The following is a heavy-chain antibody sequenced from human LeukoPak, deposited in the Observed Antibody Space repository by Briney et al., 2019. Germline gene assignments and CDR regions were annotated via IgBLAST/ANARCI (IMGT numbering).Heavy chain of an antibody. CDR3: ARVEMATIYFDY. J-gene: IGHJ4*01. Sequence: PSETLSLTCTVSGGSISSYYWSWIRQPPGKGLEWIGYIYYSGSTNYNPSLKSRVTISVDTSKNQFSLKLSSVTAADTAVYYCARVEMATIYFDYWGQEPWSPSPQ. CDR2: IYYSGST. D-gene: IGHD5-24*01. V-gene: IGHV4-59*01. CDR1: GGSISSYY.